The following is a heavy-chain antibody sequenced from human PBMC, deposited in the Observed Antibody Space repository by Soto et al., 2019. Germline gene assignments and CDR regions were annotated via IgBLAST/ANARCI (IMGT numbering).Heavy chain of an antibody. CDR2: IYYSGST. D-gene: IGHD6-13*01. V-gene: IGHV4-59*01. J-gene: IGHJ4*02. CDR1: GGSISSYY. Sequence: SETLSLTCTASGGSISSYYWSWIRQPPGKGLEWIGYIYYSGSTNYNPSLKSRVTISVDTSKNQFSLKLSSVTAADTAVYYCTSSSWYEGDGYWGQGTLVTVSS. CDR3: TSSSWYEGDGY.